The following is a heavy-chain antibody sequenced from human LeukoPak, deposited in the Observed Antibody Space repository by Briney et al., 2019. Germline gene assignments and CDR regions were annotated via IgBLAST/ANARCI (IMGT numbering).Heavy chain of an antibody. CDR2: ISGSGGST. CDR1: GFTFSSYA. Sequence: WGSLRLSCAASGFTFSSYAMSWVRQAPGKGLEWVSAISGSGGSTYYVDSVKGRFTISRDNSKNTLYLQMNSLRAEDTIVYYCAKSSGVTIFGVVDNAFDIWGQGTMVTVSS. J-gene: IGHJ3*02. V-gene: IGHV3-23*01. D-gene: IGHD3-3*01. CDR3: AKSSGVTIFGVVDNAFDI.